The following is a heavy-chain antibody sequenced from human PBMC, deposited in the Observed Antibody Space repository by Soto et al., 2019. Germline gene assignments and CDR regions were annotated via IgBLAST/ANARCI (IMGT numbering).Heavy chain of an antibody. J-gene: IGHJ6*02. Sequence: LRLSCAASGFTFSSYGMHWVRQAPGKGLEWVAVISYDGGNKYYADSVKGRFTISRDNSKNTLYLQMNSLRAEDTAVYYCAKDGSNYVSWYYYYGMDVWGQGTTVTVSS. CDR2: ISYDGGNK. D-gene: IGHD4-4*01. CDR1: GFTFSSYG. V-gene: IGHV3-30*18. CDR3: AKDGSNYVSWYYYYGMDV.